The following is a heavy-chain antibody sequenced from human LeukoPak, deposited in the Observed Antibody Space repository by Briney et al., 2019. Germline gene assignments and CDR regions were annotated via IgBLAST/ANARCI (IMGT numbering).Heavy chain of an antibody. V-gene: IGHV1-18*01. D-gene: IGHD3-10*01. CDR2: IGPYNGNT. Sequence: ASVKVSCKASGYTFTSYGISWVRQAPGQGLEWMGWIGPYNGNTNYAQNLQGRVTITTDTSTSTAHMELGSLGSADTAVYYCARDQDSLVRGVLGYWGQGTLVTVSS. J-gene: IGHJ4*02. CDR3: ARDQDSLVRGVLGY. CDR1: GYTFTSYG.